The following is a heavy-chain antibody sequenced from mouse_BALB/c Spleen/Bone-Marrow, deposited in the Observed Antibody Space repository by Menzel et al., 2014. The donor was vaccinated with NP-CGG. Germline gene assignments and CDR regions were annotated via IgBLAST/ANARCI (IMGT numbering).Heavy chain of an antibody. J-gene: IGHJ1*01. D-gene: IGHD2-12*01. CDR2: IRNKAKGYTT. CDR3: ARDINYDSYYWYFDV. Sequence: EVKLVESGGGLVQPGGSLRLSCATSGFTFTDYYMSWVRQPPGKALEWLGFIRNKAKGYTTEYSASVKGRFTISRDNSQSIVYLQMNTLRAEDSATYYCARDINYDSYYWYFDVWDAGTTVTVSS. CDR1: GFTFTDYY. V-gene: IGHV7-3*02.